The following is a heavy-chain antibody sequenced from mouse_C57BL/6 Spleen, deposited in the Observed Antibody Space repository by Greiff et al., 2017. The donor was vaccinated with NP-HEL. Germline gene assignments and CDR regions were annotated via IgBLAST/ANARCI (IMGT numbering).Heavy chain of an antibody. CDR3: ARCSTGTIGGYYFDY. CDR2: IDPEDGET. Sequence: EVKLQESGAELVKPGASVKLSCTASGFNIKDYYMHWVKQRTEQGLEWIGRIDPEDGETKYAPKFQGKATITADTSSNTAYLQLSSLTSEDTAVYYCARCSTGTIGGYYFDYWGQGTTLTVSS. D-gene: IGHD4-1*02. J-gene: IGHJ2*01. V-gene: IGHV14-2*01. CDR1: GFNIKDYY.